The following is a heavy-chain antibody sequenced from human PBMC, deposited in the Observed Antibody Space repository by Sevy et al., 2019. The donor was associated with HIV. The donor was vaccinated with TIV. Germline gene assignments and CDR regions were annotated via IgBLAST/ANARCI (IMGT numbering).Heavy chain of an antibody. CDR1: GDSISSSNFY. V-gene: IGHV4-39*01. CDR3: ARLFDDSSGPPSDY. Sequence: SETLSLTCTVSGDSISSSNFYWGWIRQPPGKGLEWIWSIYYSGSTYYNPSLKSRVTISVDTSKDQFSLKLRSVTAADTAVYYCARLFDDSSGPPSDYWGQGTLVTVSS. CDR2: IYYSGST. D-gene: IGHD3-22*01. J-gene: IGHJ4*02.